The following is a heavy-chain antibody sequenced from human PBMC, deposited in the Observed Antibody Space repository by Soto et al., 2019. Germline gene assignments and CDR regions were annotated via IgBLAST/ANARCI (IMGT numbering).Heavy chain of an antibody. CDR2: IYHSGST. CDR1: GGSISSGGYF. CDR3: ETYYGDYVSY. J-gene: IGHJ4*02. D-gene: IGHD4-17*01. V-gene: IGHV4-30-2*01. Sequence: SETLSLTCAVSGGSISSGGYFWSWIRQPPGKGLEWIGYIYHSGSTYYNPSLKSRVSISVDKSKNQFSLKLSSVTAADTAVYYCETYYGDYVSYWGQGTLGTASS.